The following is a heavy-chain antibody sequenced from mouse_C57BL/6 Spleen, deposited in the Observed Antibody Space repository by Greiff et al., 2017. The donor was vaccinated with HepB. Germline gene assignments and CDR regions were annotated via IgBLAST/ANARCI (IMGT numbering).Heavy chain of an antibody. Sequence: EVQVVESGGDLVKPGGSLKLSCAASGFTFSSYGMSWVRQTPDKRLEWVATISSGGSYTYYPDSVKGRFTISRDNAKNTLYLQMSSLKSEDTAMYYCARHLHYGSRDYAMDYWGQGTSVTVSS. CDR2: ISSGGSYT. J-gene: IGHJ4*01. V-gene: IGHV5-6*01. CDR3: ARHLHYGSRDYAMDY. CDR1: GFTFSSYG. D-gene: IGHD1-1*01.